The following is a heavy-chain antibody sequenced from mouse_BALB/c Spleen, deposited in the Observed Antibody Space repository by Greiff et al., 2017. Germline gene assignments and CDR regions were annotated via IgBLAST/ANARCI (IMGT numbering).Heavy chain of an antibody. J-gene: IGHJ3*01. CDR2: ISSGSSTI. CDR3: ARGGYYGSSPFAY. CDR1: GFTFSSFG. V-gene: IGHV5-17*02. D-gene: IGHD1-1*01. Sequence: EVHLVESGGGLVQPGGSRKLSCAASGFTFSSFGMHWVRQAPEKGLEWVAYISSGSSTIYYADTVKGRFTISRDNPKNTLFLQMTSLRSEDTAMYYCARGGYYGSSPFAYWGQGTLVTVSA.